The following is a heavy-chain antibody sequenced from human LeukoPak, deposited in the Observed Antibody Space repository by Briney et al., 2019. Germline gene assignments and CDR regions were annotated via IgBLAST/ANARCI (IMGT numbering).Heavy chain of an antibody. Sequence: PGGSLRLSCTASGFTFSSYAMSWVRQAPGKGLEWVSAISGSGGSTYYADSVKGRFTISRDNSKNTLYLQMNSLRSDDTALYYCAKGGSSWSYYFDYWGQGTLVTVSS. CDR3: AKGGSSWSYYFDY. J-gene: IGHJ4*02. V-gene: IGHV3-23*01. CDR2: ISGSGGST. CDR1: GFTFSSYA. D-gene: IGHD6-13*01.